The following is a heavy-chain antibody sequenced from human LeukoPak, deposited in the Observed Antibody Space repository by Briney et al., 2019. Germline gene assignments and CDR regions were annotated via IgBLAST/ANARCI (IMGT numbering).Heavy chain of an antibody. CDR3: ARSHAFDI. V-gene: IGHV1-18*01. CDR1: GYTFTHYG. Sequence: ASVKVSCKASGYTFTHYGIIWVRQAPGQGLEWMGWISAYNGDTDYAQKLQGRVTMTTDTSTSTAYMELRSLRSDDTAVYYCARSHAFDIWGQGTMVTVSS. J-gene: IGHJ3*02. CDR2: ISAYNGDT.